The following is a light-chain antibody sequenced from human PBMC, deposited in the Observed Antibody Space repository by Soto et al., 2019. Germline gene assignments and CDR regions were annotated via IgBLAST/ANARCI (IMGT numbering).Light chain of an antibody. CDR3: QQLNAYPLT. J-gene: IGKJ4*01. CDR2: AAS. Sequence: DIQLTQSPSLLSASVGDRVTITCRASQGISTYLAWYQQTSGKAPKLLITAASTLQRGVPSRVSGSGSGTQFTLTISSLQPEEFATYYCQQLNAYPLTFGGGTRVEIK. V-gene: IGKV1-9*01. CDR1: QGISTY.